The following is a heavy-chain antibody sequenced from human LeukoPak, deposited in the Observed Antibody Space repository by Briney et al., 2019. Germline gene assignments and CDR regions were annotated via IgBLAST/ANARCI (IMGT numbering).Heavy chain of an antibody. CDR1: GHTFIGYY. V-gene: IGHV1-2*06. CDR2: INPNSGGT. D-gene: IGHD4-17*01. CDR3: VRDWSMTTLDY. J-gene: IGHJ4*02. Sequence: ASVKVSCKASGHTFIGYYMHWVRQAPGQGLEWMGRINPNSGGTDYAQKFQGRVTMTRDTSISTAYLEFSSLRSDDTAVYYCVRDWSMTTLDYWGQGTLVTVSS.